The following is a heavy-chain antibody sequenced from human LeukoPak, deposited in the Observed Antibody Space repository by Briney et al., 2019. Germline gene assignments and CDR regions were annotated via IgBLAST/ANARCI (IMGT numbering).Heavy chain of an antibody. CDR3: ARRSGSYRDWFDP. CDR2: IYYSGST. Sequence: PSQTLSLTCTVSGGSISSGSYYWSWIRQPPGKGLEWIGYIYYSGSTNYNPSLKSRVTISVDTSKNQFSLKLSSVTAADTAVYYCARRSGSYRDWFDPWGQGTLVTVSS. D-gene: IGHD1-26*01. J-gene: IGHJ5*02. V-gene: IGHV4-61*01. CDR1: GGSISSGSYY.